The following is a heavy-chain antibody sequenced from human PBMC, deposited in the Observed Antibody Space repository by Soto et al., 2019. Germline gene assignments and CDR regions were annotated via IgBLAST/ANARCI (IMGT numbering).Heavy chain of an antibody. V-gene: IGHV1-58*01. Sequence: QMQLVQSGPEVKKPGTSVKVSCKASGFTFSRSGVQWVRQARGQRLEWIGWIVVGSGNTNYAQKFQERVTITRDMSTSTTYMELSSLRSEDTAVYYCTAGMNTASRTMDYWGQGTLVTVSS. D-gene: IGHD5-18*01. CDR1: GFTFSRSG. CDR3: TAGMNTASRTMDY. CDR2: IVVGSGNT. J-gene: IGHJ4*02.